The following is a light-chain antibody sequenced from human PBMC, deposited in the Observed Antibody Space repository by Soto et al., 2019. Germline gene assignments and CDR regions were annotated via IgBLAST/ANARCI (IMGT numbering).Light chain of an antibody. CDR1: SSNIGADYD. J-gene: IGLJ2*01. V-gene: IGLV1-40*01. CDR2: GNK. Sequence: QSAVTQPPSVSGAPGQRVTISCTGSSSNIGADYDVHWYQQFPGRAPKLLIYGNKNRPSGVPDRFSGSKSGTSASLDITGLQAEDEADYYCQSFDSRLNTVIFGGGTKLTVL. CDR3: QSFDSRLNTVI.